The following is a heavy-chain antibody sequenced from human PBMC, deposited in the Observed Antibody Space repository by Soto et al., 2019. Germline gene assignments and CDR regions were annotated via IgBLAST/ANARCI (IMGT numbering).Heavy chain of an antibody. J-gene: IGHJ3*02. CDR2: INHSGSN. CDR3: ARGGSSDWQVAFDI. CDR1: GGSFSTYY. D-gene: IGHD6-19*01. Sequence: QLQQWGAGLLKPSETLSLTCVVSGGSFSTYYYNWIRQSPGKGLEWIGEINHSGSNNYSPSLKSRVTMSLDTSKSQFSLKLTSVTAADTAVYYCARGGSSDWQVAFDIWAKGQWSPSLQ. V-gene: IGHV4-34*01.